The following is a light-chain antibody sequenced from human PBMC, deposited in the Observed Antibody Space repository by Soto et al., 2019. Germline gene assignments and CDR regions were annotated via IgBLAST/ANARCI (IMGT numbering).Light chain of an antibody. V-gene: IGKV3-20*01. CDR1: QSASSRY. CDR3: QQYGSSPWT. Sequence: EIVLTQSPGTLSLSPGERATLSCRAGQSASSRYLAWYQQKPGQAPRLLIYGASSRATGIPDRFSRSGSGTDLTLTISRLEPEDFAVYYCQQYGSSPWTFGQGTKVEIK. J-gene: IGKJ1*01. CDR2: GAS.